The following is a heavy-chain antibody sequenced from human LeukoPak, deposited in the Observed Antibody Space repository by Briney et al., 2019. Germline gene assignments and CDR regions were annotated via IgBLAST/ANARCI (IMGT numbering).Heavy chain of an antibody. CDR1: GGTFSSYA. V-gene: IGHV1-69*06. CDR3: ARGTQAPMVHVDHVDAFDI. D-gene: IGHD5-12*01. Sequence: ASVKVSCKASGGTFSSYAISWVRQAPGQGLEWMGGIIPIFGTANYAQKFQGRVTITADKSTSTAYMELSSLRSEDTAVYYCARGTQAPMVHVDHVDAFDIWGQGTMVTVSS. CDR2: IIPIFGTA. J-gene: IGHJ3*02.